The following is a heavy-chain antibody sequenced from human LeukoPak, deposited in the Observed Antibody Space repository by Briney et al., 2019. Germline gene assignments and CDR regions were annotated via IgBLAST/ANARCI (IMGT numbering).Heavy chain of an antibody. CDR3: ARDLNRENWFDP. D-gene: IGHD2/OR15-2a*01. J-gene: IGHJ5*02. V-gene: IGHV1-46*01. Sequence: ASVKVSCKASGYTFTSYYMHWVRQAPGQGLEWMGIINPSGGSTSYAQKFHGRVTMTRDTSTSTVYMELSSLRSEDTAVYYCARDLNRENWFDPWGQGTLVTVSS. CDR1: GYTFTSYY. CDR2: INPSGGST.